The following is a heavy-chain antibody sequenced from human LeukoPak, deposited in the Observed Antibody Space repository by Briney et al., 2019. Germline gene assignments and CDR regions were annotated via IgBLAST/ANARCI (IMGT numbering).Heavy chain of an antibody. CDR2: IYPGDSDT. J-gene: IGHJ6*04. D-gene: IGHD6-19*01. Sequence: GESLKISCKGSGYSFTRYWIAWVRQVPGKGLEWMGIIYPGDSDTRYSPSFQGQVTISAAKSISTAYLQWRSLKASDTAMYYCARLSRAVRTYGMDDWGKGTTVTVSS. CDR1: GYSFTRYW. V-gene: IGHV5-51*01. CDR3: ARLSRAVRTYGMDD.